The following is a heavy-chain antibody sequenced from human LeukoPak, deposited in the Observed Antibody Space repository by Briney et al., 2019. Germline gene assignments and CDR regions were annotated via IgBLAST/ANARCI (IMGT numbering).Heavy chain of an antibody. D-gene: IGHD2-2*01. Sequence: SETLSLTCAVNGGSFSAYYWNWIRQPPGKGLEWIGEINHGGSTNYNPSLKSRVTISVDTSKNQFSLKLSSVTAADTAVYYCARLRRCCSNTSCPKTLDVWGKGTTVTVSS. CDR2: INHGGST. CDR1: GGSFSAYY. J-gene: IGHJ6*04. CDR3: ARLRRCCSNTSCPKTLDV. V-gene: IGHV4-34*01.